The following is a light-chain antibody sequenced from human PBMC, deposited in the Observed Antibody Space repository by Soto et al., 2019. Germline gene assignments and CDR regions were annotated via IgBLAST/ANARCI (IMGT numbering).Light chain of an antibody. J-gene: IGLJ3*02. CDR1: SGDVGNYDL. CDR3: SSYTSSSTRV. CDR2: EVS. V-gene: IGLV2-14*02. Sequence: QSALTQPASVSGSPGQSITISCSGSSGDVGNYDLVSWYQQIPGKAPQLMIFEVSRRPSRVSDRFSGSKSGNTASLTISGLQAEDEGDFYCSSYTSSSTRVFGGGTKVTVL.